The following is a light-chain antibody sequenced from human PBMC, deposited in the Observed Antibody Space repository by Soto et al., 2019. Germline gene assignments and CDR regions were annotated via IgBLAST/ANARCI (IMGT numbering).Light chain of an antibody. CDR1: QDISRW. Sequence: DIQVTQSPSSVSASVGDRGTITCRASQDISRWLAWYQQKPGKAPKLLIYAASSLQCGVPSMFSGSGSGTEFSLTITSLQPEDFASYYCQQANSFPLTFGGGTNVEIK. CDR3: QQANSFPLT. V-gene: IGKV1-12*01. J-gene: IGKJ4*01. CDR2: AAS.